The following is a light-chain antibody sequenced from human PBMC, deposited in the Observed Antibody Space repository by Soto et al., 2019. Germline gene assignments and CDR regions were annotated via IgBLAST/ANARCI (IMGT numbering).Light chain of an antibody. CDR3: QQSYSTPPLT. CDR1: QSISSY. Sequence: DIQMTQSLSSLSASIGDRVTITCRAIQSISSYLNWYQQKPGKAPKLLIYAASSLQSGVPSRFSGSGSGTDFTLTISSLQPEDFATYYCQQSYSTPPLTFGGGTKVDIK. V-gene: IGKV1-39*01. J-gene: IGKJ4*01. CDR2: AAS.